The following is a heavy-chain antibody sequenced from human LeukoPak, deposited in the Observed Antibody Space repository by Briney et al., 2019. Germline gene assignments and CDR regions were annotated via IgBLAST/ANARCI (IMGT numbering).Heavy chain of an antibody. CDR3: TRVRYYDSSGYFAFDAFDI. V-gene: IGHV3-49*04. CDR1: GFTFGDYA. Sequence: GGSLRLSCTASGFTFGDYAMSWVRQAPGKGLEWVGCIRSKAYGGTTEYAASVKGRSTISRDDSKSIAYLQMNSLKTEDTAVYYCTRVRYYDSSGYFAFDAFDIWGQGTMVTVSS. D-gene: IGHD3-22*01. J-gene: IGHJ3*02. CDR2: IRSKAYGGTT.